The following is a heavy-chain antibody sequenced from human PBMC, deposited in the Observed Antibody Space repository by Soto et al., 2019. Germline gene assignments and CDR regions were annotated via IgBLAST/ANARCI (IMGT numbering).Heavy chain of an antibody. CDR3: ARVPVPADMTFDY. V-gene: IGHV1-69*01. CDR2: IIPIFGTA. D-gene: IGHD2-2*01. J-gene: IGHJ4*02. Sequence: QVQLVQSGAELKKPGSSVKVSCKASGGTFSSYAISWVRQAPGQGLEWMGVIIPIFGTANYAQKFQGSVAITADESTSTAYMEMSSLRSEDTAVYYCARVPVPADMTFDYWGQGTLVTVSS. CDR1: GGTFSSYA.